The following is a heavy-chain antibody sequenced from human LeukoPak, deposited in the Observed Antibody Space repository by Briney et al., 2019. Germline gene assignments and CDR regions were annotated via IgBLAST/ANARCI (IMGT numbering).Heavy chain of an antibody. V-gene: IGHV4-39*01. J-gene: IGHJ4*02. D-gene: IGHD4-11*01. CDR2: IYYSGST. Sequence: SETLSLTCTVSGGSISSSSYYWGWIRQPPGKGLEWIGSIYYSGSTYYNPSLKSRVTISVDTSKNQFSLKLSSVTAADTAVYYCARNSNYLYFHYWGQGTLVTVSS. CDR1: GGSISSSSYY. CDR3: ARNSNYLYFHY.